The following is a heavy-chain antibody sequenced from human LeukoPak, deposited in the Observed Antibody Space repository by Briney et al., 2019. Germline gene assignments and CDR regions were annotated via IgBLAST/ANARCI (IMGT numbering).Heavy chain of an antibody. CDR3: ASTRGLVVAASFDY. CDR2: IYHSGST. V-gene: IGHV4-38-2*02. J-gene: IGHJ4*02. D-gene: IGHD2-15*01. Sequence: SETLSLTCTVSGYSISSGYYWGWIRQPPGNGLEWIGSIYHSGSTYYNPSLKSRVTISVDTSKNQFSLKLSSVTAADTAVYYCASTRGLVVAASFDYWGQGTLVTVSS. CDR1: GYSISSGYY.